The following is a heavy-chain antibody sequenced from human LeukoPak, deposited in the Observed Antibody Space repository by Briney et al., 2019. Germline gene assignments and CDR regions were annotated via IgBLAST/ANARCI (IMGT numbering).Heavy chain of an antibody. Sequence: GGSLRLSCAASGFTFDDYAMHWVRQAPGKGPEWVSGISWNSGSIGYADSVKGRFTISRDNAKNSLYLQMNSLRADDTAVYYCARDSADCSGGSCYSAEYFQHWGQGTLVTVSS. D-gene: IGHD2-15*01. CDR3: ARDSADCSGGSCYSAEYFQH. J-gene: IGHJ1*01. CDR2: ISWNSGSI. CDR1: GFTFDDYA. V-gene: IGHV3-9*01.